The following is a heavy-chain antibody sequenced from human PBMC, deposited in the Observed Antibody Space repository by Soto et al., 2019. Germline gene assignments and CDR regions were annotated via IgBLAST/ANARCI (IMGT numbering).Heavy chain of an antibody. Sequence: EVQLVESGGGLVQPGGSLRLSCAASGFTFSSYWMHWVRQAPGKGLVWVSRINSDGSSTSYADSVKGRFTISRDNAKNTLYLQMNSLRAEDTAVYYCARDSEQWLVRGRYFDYWGQGTLVTVSS. J-gene: IGHJ4*02. V-gene: IGHV3-74*01. CDR2: INSDGSST. CDR1: GFTFSSYW. CDR3: ARDSEQWLVRGRYFDY. D-gene: IGHD6-19*01.